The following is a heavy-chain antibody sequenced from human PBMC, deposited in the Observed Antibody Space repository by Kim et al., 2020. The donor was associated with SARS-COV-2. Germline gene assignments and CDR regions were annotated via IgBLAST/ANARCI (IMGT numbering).Heavy chain of an antibody. CDR2: IYYSGST. CDR1: GGSISSSSYY. J-gene: IGHJ2*01. CDR3: ARHTIFGVVADYWYFDL. V-gene: IGHV4-39*01. Sequence: SETLSLTCTVSGGSISSSSYYWGWIRQPPGKGLEWIGSIYYSGSTYYNPSLKSRVTISVDTSKNQFSLKLRSVTAADTAVYYCARHTIFGVVADYWYFDLWGRGTLVTVSS. D-gene: IGHD3-3*01.